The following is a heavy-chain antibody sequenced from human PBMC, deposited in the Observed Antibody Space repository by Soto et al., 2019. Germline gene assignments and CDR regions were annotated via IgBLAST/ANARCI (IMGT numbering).Heavy chain of an antibody. D-gene: IGHD2-2*01. CDR2: ISSSSSYI. CDR3: ATDCSSTSCNDFDY. Sequence: GGSLRLSCAASGFTFSSYSMNWVRQAPGKGLEWVSSISSSSSYIYYADSVKGGFTMSRDNAKNSLYLQMNSLRAEDTAVYYCATDCSSTSCNDFDYWGQGTLVTVSS. J-gene: IGHJ4*02. CDR1: GFTFSSYS. V-gene: IGHV3-21*01.